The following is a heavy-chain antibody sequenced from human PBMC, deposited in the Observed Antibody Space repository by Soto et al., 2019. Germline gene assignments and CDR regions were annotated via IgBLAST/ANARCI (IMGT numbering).Heavy chain of an antibody. CDR3: AGTNIEFNY. CDR2: IYYSGST. Sequence: SETLSLTCTVSGGSISSYYWSWIRQPPGKGLEWNGYIYYSGSTNYNPSLKSRVTISVDTSKNQFSLKLSSVSAADTAVYYCAGTNIEFNYWGQGTLVTVSP. D-gene: IGHD2-8*01. V-gene: IGHV4-59*08. J-gene: IGHJ4*02. CDR1: GGSISSYY.